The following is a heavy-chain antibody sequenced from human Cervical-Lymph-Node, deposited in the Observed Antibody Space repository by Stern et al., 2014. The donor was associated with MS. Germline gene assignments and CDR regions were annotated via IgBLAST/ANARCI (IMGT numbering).Heavy chain of an antibody. D-gene: IGHD3-16*02. CDR3: ARFSGYTSASYTYFFDY. V-gene: IGHV5-51*01. Sequence: EVQLVQSGAEVKEPGESLKISCKGSGYTFTSDWIGWVRQMPGKGLEWMGIIYAGISNNICSPSYQGQVIISADKSISTAYLQWSSLKASDTAMYYCARFSGYTSASYTYFFDYWGQGTLVTVSS. CDR2: IYAGISNN. CDR1: GYTFTSDW. J-gene: IGHJ4*02.